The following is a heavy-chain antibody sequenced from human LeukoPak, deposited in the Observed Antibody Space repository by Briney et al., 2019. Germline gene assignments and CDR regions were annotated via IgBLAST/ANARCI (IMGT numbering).Heavy chain of an antibody. V-gene: IGHV3-33*01. CDR1: GFTFSSYG. D-gene: IGHD3-10*01. CDR3: ARDGGLGFGELLLYYFDY. CDR2: IWYDGSNK. Sequence: GRSLRLSCAASGFTFSSYGMHWVRQAPGKGLEWVAVIWYDGSNKYYADSVKGRFAISRDNSKNTLYLQMNSLRAEDTAVYYCARDGGLGFGELLLYYFDYWGQGTLVTVPS. J-gene: IGHJ4*02.